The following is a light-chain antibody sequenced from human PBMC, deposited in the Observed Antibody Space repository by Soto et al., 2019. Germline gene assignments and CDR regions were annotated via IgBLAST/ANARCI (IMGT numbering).Light chain of an antibody. CDR1: QSISRW. Sequence: DIPMTQSPSTLSASVGDRVTITCRATQSISRWLALYQQKPGKAPKLLIYEASTLQSGVPSRFSGSGSGTEFTLTITSLQPDDFATYYCHQYNRFPRTFGQGTKVEIK. V-gene: IGKV1-5*03. CDR3: HQYNRFPRT. J-gene: IGKJ1*01. CDR2: EAS.